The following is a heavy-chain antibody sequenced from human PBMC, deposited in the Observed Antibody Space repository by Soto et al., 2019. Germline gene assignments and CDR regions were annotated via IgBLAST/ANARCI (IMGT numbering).Heavy chain of an antibody. Sequence: EVQLLESGGGLAQPGGSLRLSCAASAFTFSSYAMSWVRQAPGKGLEWVSAVSGSGDSTYYADSVKGRFTISRDNSKTTLYLQMNSRGAEDTAVYYCAKGRASDCPGCTQDYWGQGTLVTVSS. J-gene: IGHJ4*02. CDR1: AFTFSSYA. V-gene: IGHV3-23*01. CDR2: VSGSGDST. D-gene: IGHD2-21*02. CDR3: AKGRASDCPGCTQDY.